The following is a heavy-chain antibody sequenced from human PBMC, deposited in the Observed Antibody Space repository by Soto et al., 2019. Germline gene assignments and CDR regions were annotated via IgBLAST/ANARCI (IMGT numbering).Heavy chain of an antibody. CDR2: ISSSGDNK. D-gene: IGHD3-10*01. CDR3: ARDRMVLWFDP. V-gene: IGHV3-23*01. J-gene: IGHJ5*02. CDR1: GFTFSNYA. Sequence: PGGSLRLSCAASGFTFSNYAMSWVRQAPGKGLEWVSVISSSGDNKYYADSVKGRFTISRDNSKNTLYLQMNSLRAEDTAVYYCARDRMVLWFDPWGQGTLVTVSS.